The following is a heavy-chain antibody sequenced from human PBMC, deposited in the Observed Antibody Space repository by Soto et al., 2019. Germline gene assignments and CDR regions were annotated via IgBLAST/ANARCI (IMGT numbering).Heavy chain of an antibody. Sequence: GSLRLSCAASGFTFNIYGMHWVRQAPDKGLEWVALISYDGSNQYYADSVKGRFTISRDNSKNTLFLQMNSLRADDTAVYYCAKDQASGQGSFDSWGQGTLVTVSS. CDR1: GFTFNIYG. CDR2: ISYDGSNQ. V-gene: IGHV3-30*18. J-gene: IGHJ4*02. CDR3: AKDQASGQGSFDS.